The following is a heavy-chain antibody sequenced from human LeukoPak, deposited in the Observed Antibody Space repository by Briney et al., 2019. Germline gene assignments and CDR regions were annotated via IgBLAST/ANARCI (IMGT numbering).Heavy chain of an antibody. CDR3: ASTRTIFGVVISFDP. Sequence: GASVKVSCKASGGTFSSYAISWVRQAPGQGLEWMGWISAYNGNTNYAQKLQGRVTMTTDTSTSTAYMELRSLRSDDTAVYYCASTRTIFGVVISFDPWGQGTLVTVSS. CDR1: GGTFSSYA. J-gene: IGHJ5*02. V-gene: IGHV1-18*01. CDR2: ISAYNGNT. D-gene: IGHD3-3*01.